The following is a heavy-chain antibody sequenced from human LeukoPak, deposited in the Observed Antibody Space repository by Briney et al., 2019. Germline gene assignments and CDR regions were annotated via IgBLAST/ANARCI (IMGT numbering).Heavy chain of an antibody. J-gene: IGHJ3*02. D-gene: IGHD2-15*01. V-gene: IGHV5-51*01. Sequence: GESLKISCKGSGYSFISYWIGWVRQMPGKGLEWMGIIYPGDSDTTYSPSFQGQVTISADKSISTAFLQWSSLKASDTAMYYCARRDCSGSSCYFDAFHIWGQGTMVTVSS. CDR3: ARRDCSGSSCYFDAFHI. CDR1: GYSFISYW. CDR2: IYPGDSDT.